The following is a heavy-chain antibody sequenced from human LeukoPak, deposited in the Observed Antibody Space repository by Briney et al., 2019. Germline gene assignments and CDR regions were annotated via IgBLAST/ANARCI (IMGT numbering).Heavy chain of an antibody. D-gene: IGHD3-22*01. V-gene: IGHV3-23*01. Sequence: GGSLRLSCAASGFTFSSYGMSWVRQAPGKGLEWVSAISGSGGSTYYADSVKGRFTISRDNPKNTLYLQMNSLRAEDTALYYCAKVHYDSSGYYFDYWGQGTLVTVSS. J-gene: IGHJ4*02. CDR2: ISGSGGST. CDR3: AKVHYDSSGYYFDY. CDR1: GFTFSSYG.